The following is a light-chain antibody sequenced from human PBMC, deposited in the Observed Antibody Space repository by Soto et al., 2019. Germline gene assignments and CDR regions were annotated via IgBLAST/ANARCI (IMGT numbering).Light chain of an antibody. CDR2: SDN. J-gene: IGLJ3*02. CDR3: ATWDDTLNGRV. CDR1: SSNIGSNS. V-gene: IGLV1-44*01. Sequence: QSVLTQPPSASGTPGQRVTISCSGSSSNIGSNSVNWYHQVAGTAPKLLIHSDNQRPSGVPDRFSGSKSGTSASLAISGLQSGDAADYYCATWDDTLNGRVFGGGTKVTVL.